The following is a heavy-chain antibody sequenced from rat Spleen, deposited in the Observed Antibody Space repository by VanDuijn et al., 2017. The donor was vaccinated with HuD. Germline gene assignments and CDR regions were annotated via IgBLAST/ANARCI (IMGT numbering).Heavy chain of an antibody. D-gene: IGHD4-1*01. CDR3: AIDYPYKTGLDF. Sequence: QVQLKESGPGLVQPSQTLSLTCTVSGFSLTSYSVHWVRQPPGEGLEWMGKMKYNGDTSYSSALKSRLSISRDTYKNQVFLKMNRLQTDDTGTCYCAIDYPYKTGLDFWGQGIMVTVS. V-gene: IGHV2-63*01. CDR1: GFSLTSYS. CDR2: MKYNGDT. J-gene: IGHJ2*01.